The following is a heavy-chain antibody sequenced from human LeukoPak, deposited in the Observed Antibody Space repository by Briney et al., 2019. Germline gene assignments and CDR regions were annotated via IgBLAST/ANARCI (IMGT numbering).Heavy chain of an antibody. J-gene: IGHJ5*02. V-gene: IGHV4-59*01. Sequence: SETLSLTCTVSGGSISSYYWSWIRQPPGKGLEWIGYIYYSVSTNYKHSLKRRVTISVNTSKNKYSLNQVSVTAADRAVYYCARAAVAARWFDPWGQGSLVAVSS. CDR1: GGSISSYY. CDR2: IYYSVST. CDR3: ARAAVAARWFDP. D-gene: IGHD6-19*01.